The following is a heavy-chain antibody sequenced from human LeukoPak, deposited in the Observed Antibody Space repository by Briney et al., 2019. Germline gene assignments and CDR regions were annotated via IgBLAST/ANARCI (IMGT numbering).Heavy chain of an antibody. CDR3: ARDLGVRGRGYYYCYMDV. CDR1: GDNVSSNSAA. J-gene: IGHJ6*03. CDR2: TFYRSKWEN. D-gene: IGHD3-10*02. V-gene: IGHV6-1*01. Sequence: SQTLSLTCAISGDNVSSNSAAWNWIRQSPSRGLEWLGRTFYRSKWENDYAASVKSRIIINPDTSKNQFSLQLNSVTPEDTAVYYCARDLGVRGRGYYYCYMDVWGKGTTVTVSS.